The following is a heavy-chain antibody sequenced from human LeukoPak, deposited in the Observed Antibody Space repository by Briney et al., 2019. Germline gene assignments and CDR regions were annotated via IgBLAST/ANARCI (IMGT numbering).Heavy chain of an antibody. Sequence: GESLKISCKGSGYSFTSYWIGWVRQMPGKGLEWMGIIYPGDSDTRYSPSFQGPLTISADKSISTAYLQWSSLKASDTAMYYCARSPIMITFGGVIVPFDYWGQGTLVTVSS. CDR2: IYPGDSDT. CDR3: ARSPIMITFGGVIVPFDY. V-gene: IGHV5-51*01. D-gene: IGHD3-16*02. CDR1: GYSFTSYW. J-gene: IGHJ4*02.